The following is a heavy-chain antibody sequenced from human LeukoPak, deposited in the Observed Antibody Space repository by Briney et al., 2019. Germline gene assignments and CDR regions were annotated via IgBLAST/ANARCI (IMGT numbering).Heavy chain of an antibody. CDR1: GGSISSGSYY. V-gene: IGHV4-61*02. CDR2: IYTSGST. D-gene: IGHD3-22*01. Sequence: SETLSLTCTVSGGSISSGSYYWSWIRQPAGKGLEWIGRIYTSGSTNYNPSLKSRVTISVDTSKNQFSLRLTSVTAADTAVYYCARTNYYDSVGSNWFDPWGQGILVTVSS. CDR3: ARTNYYDSVGSNWFDP. J-gene: IGHJ5*02.